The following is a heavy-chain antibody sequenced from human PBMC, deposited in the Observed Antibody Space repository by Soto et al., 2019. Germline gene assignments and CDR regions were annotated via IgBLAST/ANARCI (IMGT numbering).Heavy chain of an antibody. CDR2: VYWDGDK. CDR1: GFSLSTSGVG. V-gene: IGHV2-5*02. Sequence: QITLKESGPTLVKPTQTLTLTCTFSGFSLSTSGVGVGWIRQPPGKALEWLALVYWDGDKRYSPSLKSSLTITKDTSKNQVVLTRTNMDPVDTATYYCAHKGGRGAGMDVWGQGTTVTVSS. D-gene: IGHD2-15*01. J-gene: IGHJ6*02. CDR3: AHKGGRGAGMDV.